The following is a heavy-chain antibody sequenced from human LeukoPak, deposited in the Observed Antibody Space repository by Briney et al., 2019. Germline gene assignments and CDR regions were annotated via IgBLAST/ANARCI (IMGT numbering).Heavy chain of an antibody. D-gene: IGHD5-12*01. CDR3: AREHEGYSGHDGVPSY. CDR2: IWLDGSNK. V-gene: IGHV3-33*01. CDR1: GFTFSSYG. J-gene: IGHJ4*02. Sequence: GGSLRLSCAASGFTFSSYGMHWVRQAPGKGLEWVALIWLDGSNKYYADSVKGRFTISRDNSKNTLYLQMDSLRAEDTAIYYCAREHEGYSGHDGVPSYWGQGTLVTVSS.